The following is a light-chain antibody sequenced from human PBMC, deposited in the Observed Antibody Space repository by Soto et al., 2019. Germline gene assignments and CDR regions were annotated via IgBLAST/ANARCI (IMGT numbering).Light chain of an antibody. J-gene: IGLJ2*01. CDR2: EVS. V-gene: IGLV2-8*01. Sequence: QSALTQPPSASGSPGQSVTISCTGTSSDVGGYNYVSWYQQHPGKAPKLMIYEVSKRPSGAPDRFSGSKSGNTDSLTVSGLQAEDEADYYCSSYAGSNNLVFGGGTKLTVL. CDR3: SSYAGSNNLV. CDR1: SSDVGGYNY.